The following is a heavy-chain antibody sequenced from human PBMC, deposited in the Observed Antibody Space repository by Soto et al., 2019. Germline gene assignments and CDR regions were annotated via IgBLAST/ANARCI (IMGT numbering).Heavy chain of an antibody. Sequence: EVQLLESGGGLVQPGGSLRLSCAASGFTFSSYGLNWVRQAPGKGLEWVSVISDSGTTYYADSVKGRFTISRDNSKNTLYLQMSSLRAEETAVYYCGGISVGSWGQGTLVTVSS. CDR3: GGISVGS. CDR1: GFTFSSYG. J-gene: IGHJ5*02. CDR2: ISDSGTT. D-gene: IGHD6-19*01. V-gene: IGHV3-23*01.